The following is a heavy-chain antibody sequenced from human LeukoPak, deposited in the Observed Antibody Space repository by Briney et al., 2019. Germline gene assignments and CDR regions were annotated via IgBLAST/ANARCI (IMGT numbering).Heavy chain of an antibody. V-gene: IGHV1-2*02. J-gene: IGHJ3*02. CDR3: ARVREDYGDYPLEGAFDI. D-gene: IGHD4-17*01. Sequence: GASVKVSCKASGYTFTNYYMHWVRQAPGQGLEWMGWINPNSGGTNYAQKFQGRVTMTRDTSISTAYMELSRLRSDDTAVYYCARVREDYGDYPLEGAFDIWGQGTMVTVSS. CDR1: GYTFTNYY. CDR2: INPNSGGT.